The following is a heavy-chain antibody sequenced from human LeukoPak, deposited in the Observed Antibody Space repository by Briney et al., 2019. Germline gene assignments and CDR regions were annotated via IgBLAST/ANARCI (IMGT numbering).Heavy chain of an antibody. V-gene: IGHV3-30*18. D-gene: IGHD2-8*01. J-gene: IGHJ4*02. CDR1: GFTFSSYG. Sequence: GGSLRLSCAASGFTFSSYGMHWVRQAPGKGLEWVAVISYDGSNKYYADSVKGRFTISRDNSKNTLYLQMNSLRAEDTAVYYCAKSIVLMVYAQYWGQGTLVTVSS. CDR3: AKSIVLMVYAQY. CDR2: ISYDGSNK.